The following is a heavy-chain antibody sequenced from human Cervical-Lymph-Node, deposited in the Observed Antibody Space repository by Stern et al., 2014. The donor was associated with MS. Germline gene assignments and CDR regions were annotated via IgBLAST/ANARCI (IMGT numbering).Heavy chain of an antibody. V-gene: IGHV3-30*18. CDR1: GFTFSSYG. Sequence: QVQLVESGGGVVQPGRSLRLSCAASGFTFSSYGMHWVRQAPGKGLERVAVISYDGSNKDYADSVKGRFTISRDNSKNTLYLQMNSLRAEDTAVYYCAKSSSPSHYYYYGMDVWGQGTTVTVSS. J-gene: IGHJ6*02. D-gene: IGHD6-6*01. CDR3: AKSSSPSHYYYYGMDV. CDR2: ISYDGSNK.